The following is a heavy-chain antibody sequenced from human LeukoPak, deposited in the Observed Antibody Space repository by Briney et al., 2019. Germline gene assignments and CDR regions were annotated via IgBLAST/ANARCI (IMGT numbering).Heavy chain of an antibody. CDR2: IYTSEST. J-gene: IGHJ5*02. CDR3: ASGPDLVVVPAATWFDP. CDR1: GVSISRYY. V-gene: IGHV4-4*09. D-gene: IGHD2-2*01. Sequence: SETLSLTCTVSGVSISRYYWSWIRQPPGKGLEWIGYIYTSESTNHNPSLKSRDTITVDTSKNQFSLNLSSVTAADTAVYYCASGPDLVVVPAATWFDPWGQGTLVTVSS.